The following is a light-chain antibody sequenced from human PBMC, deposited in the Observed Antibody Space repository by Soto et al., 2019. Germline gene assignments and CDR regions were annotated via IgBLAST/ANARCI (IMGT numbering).Light chain of an antibody. CDR2: EVS. CDR1: SSDVGGYNY. V-gene: IGLV2-14*01. J-gene: IGLJ1*01. CDR3: SSWDGSLSGYV. Sequence: QSVLTQPASVSVSPGQSITISCTGTSSDVGGYNYVSWYQQHPGKAPKLMIYEVSNRPSGVPDRFSASKSGTSASLAIRGLRSDDEADYYCSSWDGSLSGYVFGAGTKVTVL.